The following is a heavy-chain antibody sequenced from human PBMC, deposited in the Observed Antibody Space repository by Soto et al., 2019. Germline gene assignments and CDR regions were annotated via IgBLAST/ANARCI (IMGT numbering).Heavy chain of an antibody. V-gene: IGHV1-18*01. CDR2: ISAYNGNT. CDR1: GYTFTSYG. J-gene: IGHJ6*02. Sequence: ASVKVSCKASGYTFTSYGISWVRQAPGQGLEWMGWISAYNGNTNYAQKLQGRVIMTTDTSTSTAYMELRSLRSDDTTVYYCASHITMVRGVIYYYYGMDVWGQGTTVTVSS. CDR3: ASHITMVRGVIYYYYGMDV. D-gene: IGHD3-10*01.